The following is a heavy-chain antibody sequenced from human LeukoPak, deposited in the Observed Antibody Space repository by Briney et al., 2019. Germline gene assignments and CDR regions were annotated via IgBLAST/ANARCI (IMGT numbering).Heavy chain of an antibody. CDR1: GFTFSSYA. CDR2: ISYDGSNK. V-gene: IGHV3-30-3*01. J-gene: IGHJ6*02. D-gene: IGHD3-3*01. CDR3: AKDGKGITIFGVVPNYYYGMDV. Sequence: GRSLRLSCAASGFTFSSYAMHWVRQAPGKGLEWVAVISYDGSNKYYADSVKGRFTISRDNSKNTLYLQMNSLRAEDTAVYYCAKDGKGITIFGVVPNYYYGMDVWGQGTTVTVSS.